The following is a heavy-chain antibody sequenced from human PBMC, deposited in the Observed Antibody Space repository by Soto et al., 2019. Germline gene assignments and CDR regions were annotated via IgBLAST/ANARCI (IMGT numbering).Heavy chain of an antibody. Sequence: SETLSLTCTVSGGSISSYYWSWIRQPPGKGLEWIGYIYYSGSTNYNPSLKSRVTISVDTSKNQFSLKLSSVTAADTAVYYCARYCGGDCYDLWGFDPWGQGTLVTVSS. CDR2: IYYSGST. CDR1: GGSISSYY. CDR3: ARYCGGDCYDLWGFDP. V-gene: IGHV4-59*01. J-gene: IGHJ5*02. D-gene: IGHD2-21*02.